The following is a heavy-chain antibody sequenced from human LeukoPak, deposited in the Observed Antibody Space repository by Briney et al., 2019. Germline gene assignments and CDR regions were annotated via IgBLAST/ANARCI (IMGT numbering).Heavy chain of an antibody. CDR1: GLTFSDYY. V-gene: IGHV3-11*01. Sequence: PGGSLRLSCVASGLTFSDYYMSWVRQAPGKGLEWISYISSTGYTIYYADSVKGRFTISRDNAKNSLYLQMNSLRAEDTAVYYCARATPAMGHNYGNYYGMDVWGQGTTVTVSS. J-gene: IGHJ6*02. CDR3: ARATPAMGHNYGNYYGMDV. CDR2: ISSTGYTI. D-gene: IGHD5-18*01.